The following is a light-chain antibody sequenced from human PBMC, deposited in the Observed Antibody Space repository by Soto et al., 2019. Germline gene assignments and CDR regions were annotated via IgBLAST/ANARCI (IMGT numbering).Light chain of an antibody. CDR3: AAWDDSLNGYV. CDR2: SNN. V-gene: IGLV1-44*01. Sequence: SVLTQPPSAPCTPGHIVTISCSGSSSNIGSNTVNWYQQLPGTAPKLLIYSNNQRPSGVPDRFSGSKSGTSASLAISGLQSEDEADYYCAAWDDSLNGYVFGTGTKVTVL. J-gene: IGLJ1*01. CDR1: SSNIGSNT.